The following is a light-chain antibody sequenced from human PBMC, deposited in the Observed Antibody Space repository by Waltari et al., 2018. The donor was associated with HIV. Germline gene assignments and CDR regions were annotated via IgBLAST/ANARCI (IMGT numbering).Light chain of an antibody. J-gene: IGLJ3*02. CDR3: AAWDDSLSGPGV. Sequence: QSVLTQPPSASGTPRQRVTISCSGSSSNIVSTYVFWYQQHPGPAPKPLIYRNNQRPSGVPDRFSGSKSGTSASLAISGLRSEDEADYYCAAWDDSLSGPGVFGGGTKLTVL. CDR1: SSNIVSTY. V-gene: IGLV1-47*01. CDR2: RNN.